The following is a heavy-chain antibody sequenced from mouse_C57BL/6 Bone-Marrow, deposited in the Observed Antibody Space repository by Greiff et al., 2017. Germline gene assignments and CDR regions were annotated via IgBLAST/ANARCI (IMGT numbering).Heavy chain of an antibody. CDR3: ARWSYYGNYPYDIDD. J-gene: IGHJ2*01. CDR1: GYTFTNYW. Sequence: VQLQESGAELVRPGTSVKMSCKASGYTFTNYWIGWAKQRPGHGLEWIGDIYPGGGYTNYNEKFKGKATLTADKSSSTAYMQFSSLTSEDSAIYYCARWSYYGNYPYDIDDWGQGTTLTVSS. V-gene: IGHV1-63*01. D-gene: IGHD2-1*01. CDR2: IYPGGGYT.